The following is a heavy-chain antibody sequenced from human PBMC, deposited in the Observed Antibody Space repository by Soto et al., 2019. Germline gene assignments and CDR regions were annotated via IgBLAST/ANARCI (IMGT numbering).Heavy chain of an antibody. CDR2: IYYNGNT. J-gene: IGHJ5*02. D-gene: IGHD6-13*01. V-gene: IGHV4-59*11. CDR3: ARGIAAAGGPWFDP. Sequence: SETLSLTCTVSGGSISNHYCSWIRQPPGKGLEWIGYIYYNGNTNYNPSLKSRVTMSVDTSKNQFSLKLSSVPAADTAVYYCARGIAAAGGPWFDPWGQGTLVTVSS. CDR1: GGSISNHY.